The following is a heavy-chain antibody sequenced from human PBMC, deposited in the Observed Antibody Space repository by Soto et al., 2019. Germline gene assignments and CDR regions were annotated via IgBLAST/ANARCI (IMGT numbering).Heavy chain of an antibody. J-gene: IGHJ6*02. CDR1: GGSFSVYY. Sequence: ETLSLTCAVYGGSFSVYYWSWIRQPPGKGLEWIGEINHSGSTNYNPSLKSRVTTSVDTSRNQVSLKLSSVTAADTAVYYCARNKGDTNNPYYYYGMDVWGQGTTVTVSS. D-gene: IGHD3-16*01. CDR3: ARNKGDTNNPYYYYGMDV. CDR2: INHSGST. V-gene: IGHV4-34*01.